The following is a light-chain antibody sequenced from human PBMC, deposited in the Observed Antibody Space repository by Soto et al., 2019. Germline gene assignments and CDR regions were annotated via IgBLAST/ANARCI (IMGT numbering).Light chain of an antibody. V-gene: IGLV2-14*02. Sequence: QSVLTQPASVSGSPGQSITISCTGTSSDVGSYNLVSWYQQHPGKAPKLMIYEGSKRPSGVSNRFSGSKSGNTASLTISGLQAEDEADYYCSSYTSSSTVYVFGTGTKVTVL. CDR1: SSDVGSYNL. J-gene: IGLJ1*01. CDR2: EGS. CDR3: SSYTSSSTVYV.